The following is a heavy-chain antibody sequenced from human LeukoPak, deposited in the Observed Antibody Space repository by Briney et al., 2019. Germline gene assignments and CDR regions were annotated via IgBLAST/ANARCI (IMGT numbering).Heavy chain of an antibody. CDR1: GGSMTAGDYY. J-gene: IGHJ6*02. CDR3: ARIYGLYQEAMDV. CDR2: S. Sequence: LETLSLTCTVSGGSMTAGDYYWGWVRQPPGTGLQWIATSYQGASLKSRVTISLDTSKNQFSLRLTSVTAADTAVYYCARIYGLYQEAMDVWAQGSRSPSP. V-gene: IGHV4-39*07. D-gene: IGHD3-16*02.